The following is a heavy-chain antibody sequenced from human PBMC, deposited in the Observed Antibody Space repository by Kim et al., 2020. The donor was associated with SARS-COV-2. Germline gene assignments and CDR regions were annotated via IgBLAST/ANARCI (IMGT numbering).Heavy chain of an antibody. CDR1: GFTFSSYA. D-gene: IGHD3-10*01. V-gene: IGHV3-30*04. CDR2: ISYDGSNK. CDR3: ARDLKNYYGKDDY. Sequence: GGSLRLSCAASGFTFSSYAMHWVRQAPGKGLEWVAVISYDGSNKYYVDSVKGRFTISRDNSKNTLYLQMNSLRAEDTAVYYCARDLKNYYGKDDYWGQGTLVTVSS. J-gene: IGHJ4*02.